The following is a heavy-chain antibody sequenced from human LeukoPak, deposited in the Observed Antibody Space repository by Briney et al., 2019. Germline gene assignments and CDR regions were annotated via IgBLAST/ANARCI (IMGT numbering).Heavy chain of an antibody. D-gene: IGHD3-22*01. V-gene: IGHV1-8*01. Sequence: ASVKVSYTPSGHTFTTYDIKWVRQATGQGLEWMGWMNPNSGNTGYAQKFQGRVTMTRNTSISTAYMELSSLRSEDTAVYYCAREGYYYDSSGYPYWGQGTLVTVSS. CDR1: GHTFTTYD. CDR3: AREGYYYDSSGYPY. CDR2: MNPNSGNT. J-gene: IGHJ4*02.